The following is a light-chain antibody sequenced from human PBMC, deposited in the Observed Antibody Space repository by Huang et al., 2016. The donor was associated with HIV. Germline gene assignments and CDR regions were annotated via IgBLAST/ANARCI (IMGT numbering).Light chain of an antibody. Sequence: EIVLTQSPATLSLSPGERATLSCRASQSFSSYLAWYQQKPGQAPRLLIYDASNRATGIPARFSGGGSGTDFTLTISSLEPEDFAVYYCQQRSNWPPLLTFGGGTKVEIK. J-gene: IGKJ4*01. CDR3: QQRSNWPPLLT. CDR2: DAS. CDR1: QSFSSY. V-gene: IGKV3-11*01.